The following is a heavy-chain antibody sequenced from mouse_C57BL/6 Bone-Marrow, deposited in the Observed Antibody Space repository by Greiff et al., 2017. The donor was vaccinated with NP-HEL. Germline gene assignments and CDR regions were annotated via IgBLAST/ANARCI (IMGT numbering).Heavy chain of an antibody. V-gene: IGHV1-18*01. CDR2: INPNNGGT. CDR1: GYTFTDYN. Sequence: EVQLQQSGPELVKPGASVKIPCKASGYTFTDYNMDWVKQSHGKSLEWIGDINPNNGGTIYNQKFKGKATLTVDKSSSTAYMELRSLTSEDTAVYYCARWATTVVAPSFFDYWGQGTTLTVSS. CDR3: ARWATTVVAPSFFDY. D-gene: IGHD1-1*01. J-gene: IGHJ2*01.